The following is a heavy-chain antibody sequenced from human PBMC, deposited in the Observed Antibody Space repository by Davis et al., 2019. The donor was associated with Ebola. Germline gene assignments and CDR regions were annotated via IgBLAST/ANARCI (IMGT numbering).Heavy chain of an antibody. V-gene: IGHV3-11*06. J-gene: IGHJ5*02. Sequence: GESLKISCAASGFTFSDYYMSWIRQAPGKGLEWVSYISSSSSYTNYADSVKGRFTISRDNAKNSLYLQMNSLRAEDTAVYYCARENIVVVPAATFRWFDPWGQGTLVTVSS. CDR3: ARENIVVVPAATFRWFDP. D-gene: IGHD2-2*01. CDR2: ISSSSSYT. CDR1: GFTFSDYY.